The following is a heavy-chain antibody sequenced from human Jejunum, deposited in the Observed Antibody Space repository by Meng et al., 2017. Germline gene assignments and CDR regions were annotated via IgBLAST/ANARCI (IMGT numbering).Heavy chain of an antibody. Sequence: IPLREPGPTLVNPTQTLTLTCTFSGFSLTTSRVGVGWIRQPPGKALECLALIYWDDDKRYNPSLRNRLSITKDTSKNQVVLTMTNMDPVDTATYYCAHRLAYSTNYNVGWFDPWGQGTLVTVSS. CDR1: GFSLTTSRVG. V-gene: IGHV2-5*02. CDR3: AHRLAYSTNYNVGWFDP. CDR2: IYWDDDK. J-gene: IGHJ5*02. D-gene: IGHD6-13*01.